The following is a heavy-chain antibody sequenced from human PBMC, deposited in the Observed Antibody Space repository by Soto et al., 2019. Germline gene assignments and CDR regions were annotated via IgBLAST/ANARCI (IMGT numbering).Heavy chain of an antibody. CDR2: INPNSGGT. D-gene: IGHD3-10*01. CDR3: ARDRASYYYGSGSYYNPKPNWFDP. J-gene: IGHJ5*02. V-gene: IGHV1-2*04. CDR1: GYTFTGYY. Sequence: VASVKVSCKASGYTFTGYYMHWVRQAPGQGLEWMGWINPNSGGTNYAQKFQGWVTMTRDTSISTAYMELSRLRSDDTAVYYCARDRASYYYGSGSYYNPKPNWFDPWGQGTLVTVSS.